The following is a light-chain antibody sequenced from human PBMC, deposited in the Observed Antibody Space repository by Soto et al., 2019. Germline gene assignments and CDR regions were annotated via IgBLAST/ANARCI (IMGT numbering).Light chain of an antibody. CDR2: EVT. J-gene: IGLJ2*01. CDR1: SSDVGDYKY. V-gene: IGLV2-14*01. CDR3: SSYTSTTTL. Sequence: QSALTQPASVSGSPGQSITISCTGTSSDVGDYKYASWYQQHPGKAPKLMIYEVTNRPSGVSNRFSGSKSGNTASLTISGLQAEDEADYHCSSYTSTTTLFGGGTKLTVL.